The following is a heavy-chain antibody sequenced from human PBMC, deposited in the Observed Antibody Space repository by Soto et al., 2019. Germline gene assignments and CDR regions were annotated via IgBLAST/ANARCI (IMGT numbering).Heavy chain of an antibody. V-gene: IGHV5-51*01. CDR3: ARHKDTAQHYYFDY. D-gene: IGHD5-18*01. Sequence: GESLKISSKGSGHSFTSYWIGWVRQMPGKGLEWMGIIYPGDSDTRYSPSFQGQVTISADKSISTAYLQWSSLKASDTAMYYCARHKDTAQHYYFDYWGQGTLVTVSS. CDR2: IYPGDSDT. CDR1: GHSFTSYW. J-gene: IGHJ4*02.